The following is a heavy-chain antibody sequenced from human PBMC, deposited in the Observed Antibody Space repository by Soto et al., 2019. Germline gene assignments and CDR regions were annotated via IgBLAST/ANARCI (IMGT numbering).Heavy chain of an antibody. D-gene: IGHD2-15*01. CDR3: VRETDIVVVVTTNGMDV. CDR2: ISGSGGST. V-gene: IGHV3-23*01. Sequence: EVQLLESGGGLVQPGGSLRLSCAASGFTFSSYAMSWVRQAPGKGLEWVSAISGSGGSTYYADSVKGRFTISRDNSKNTLYLQMNSLRAEDTAVYYCVRETDIVVVVTTNGMDVWGQGTTVTVSS. CDR1: GFTFSSYA. J-gene: IGHJ6*02.